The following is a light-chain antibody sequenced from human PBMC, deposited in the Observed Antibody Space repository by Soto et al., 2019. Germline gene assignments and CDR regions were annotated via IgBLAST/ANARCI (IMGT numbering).Light chain of an antibody. J-gene: IGKJ2*01. CDR2: GAS. V-gene: IGKV3-20*01. CDR3: QQYGSSPPYT. Sequence: EIGLTQSPGTLSLSPGERATLSCRASQSVSSSYLAWYQQKPGQAPRLLIYGASSRATCIPDRFSGSGAGTDFTLTISRLEADDFSVYYCQQYGSSPPYTFGQGTNQEIK. CDR1: QSVSSSY.